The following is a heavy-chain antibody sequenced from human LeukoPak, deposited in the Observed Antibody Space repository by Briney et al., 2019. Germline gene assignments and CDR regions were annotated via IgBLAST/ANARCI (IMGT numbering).Heavy chain of an antibody. D-gene: IGHD4-11*01. J-gene: IGHJ2*01. V-gene: IGHV4-34*01. CDR2: INHSGST. CDR1: GXSFSGYY. CDR3: ARRRTTRWYFDL. Sequence: PSETLSLTCAVYGXSFSGYYWSWIRQPPGKGLEWIGEINHSGSTNYNPSLKSRVTISVDTSKNQFSLKLSSVTAADTAVYYCARRRTTRWYFDLWGRGTLVTVPS.